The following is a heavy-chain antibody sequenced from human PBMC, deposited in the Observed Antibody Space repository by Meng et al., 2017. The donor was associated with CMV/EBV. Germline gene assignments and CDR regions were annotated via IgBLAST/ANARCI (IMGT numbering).Heavy chain of an antibody. CDR3: AKAGYCSSTSCYEIDY. V-gene: IGHV3-33*06. CDR1: GFTFSSYG. Sequence: GSLRLSCAASGFTFSSYGMHWVRQAPGKGLEWVAVIWYDGSNKYYADSVKGRFTISRDNSKNTLYLQMNSLRAEDTAVYYCAKAGYCSSTSCYEIDYWGQGTLVTVSS. CDR2: IWYDGSNK. D-gene: IGHD2-2*03. J-gene: IGHJ4*02.